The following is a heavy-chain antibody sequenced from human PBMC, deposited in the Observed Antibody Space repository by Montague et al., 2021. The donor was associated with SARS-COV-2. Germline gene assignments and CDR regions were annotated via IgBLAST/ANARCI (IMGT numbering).Heavy chain of an antibody. Sequence: SETLSLTCAVYGDSFSGYYWNWIRQPPGKGLEWIGEINISGNANYNPSLHSRVTMSADTSKNQFSLSLTSVTAADTAIYYCARGRYQNHLVLVVITSQEGYFDAWGHGTLVTVSS. CDR2: INISGNA. V-gene: IGHV4-34*01. D-gene: IGHD3-22*01. CDR1: GDSFSGYY. J-gene: IGHJ4*01. CDR3: ARGRYQNHLVLVVITSQEGYFDA.